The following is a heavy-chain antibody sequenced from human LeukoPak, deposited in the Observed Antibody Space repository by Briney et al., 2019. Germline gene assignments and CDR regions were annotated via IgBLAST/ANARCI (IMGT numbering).Heavy chain of an antibody. CDR3: ARGRLGDS. V-gene: IGHV3-7*01. CDR2: IKEDGSEK. D-gene: IGHD4-11*01. J-gene: IGHJ4*02. Sequence: GGSLRLSCGASGFTFSTYWMSWVRQAPGKGLEWVANIKEDGSEKYYVDSVKGRFTISRDNAKNSLYLLINSLRAEDTAVYYCARGRLGDSWGQGTLVTVSS. CDR1: GFTFSTYW.